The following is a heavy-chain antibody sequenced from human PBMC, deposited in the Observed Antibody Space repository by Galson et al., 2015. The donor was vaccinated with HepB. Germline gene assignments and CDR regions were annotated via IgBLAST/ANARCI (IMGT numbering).Heavy chain of an antibody. J-gene: IGHJ6*02. CDR3: ARWGRDDFWSGYFPTYYYYGMDV. CDR2: MNPNSGNT. Sequence: SVKVSCKASGYTFTSYDINWVRQATGQGLEWMGWMNPNSGNTGYAQKFQGRVTMTRNTSVSTAYMELSSLRSEDTAVYYCARWGRDDFWSGYFPTYYYYGMDVWGQGTTVTVSS. CDR1: GYTFTSYD. V-gene: IGHV1-8*01. D-gene: IGHD3-3*01.